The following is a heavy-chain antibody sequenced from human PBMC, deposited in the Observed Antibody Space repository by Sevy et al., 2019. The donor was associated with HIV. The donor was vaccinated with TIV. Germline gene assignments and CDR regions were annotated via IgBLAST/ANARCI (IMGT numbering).Heavy chain of an antibody. CDR3: AREGIAVAGTPNWFDP. CDR2: ISYDGSNK. CDR1: GFTFSSYA. V-gene: IGHV3-30-3*01. Sequence: GGSLRLSCAASGFTFSSYAMHWVRQAPGKGLEWVAVISYDGSNKYYEDSVKGRFTISRDNSKNTLYLQMNSLRAEDTAVYYCAREGIAVAGTPNWFDPWGQGTLVTVSS. D-gene: IGHD6-19*01. J-gene: IGHJ5*02.